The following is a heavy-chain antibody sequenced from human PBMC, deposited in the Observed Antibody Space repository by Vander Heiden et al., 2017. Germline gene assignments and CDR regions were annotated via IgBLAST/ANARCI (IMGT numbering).Heavy chain of an antibody. CDR1: GGTFSSYA. Sequence: QVQLVQSGAEVKKPGSSVKVSCKASGGTFSSYAISWVRQAPGQGLEWMGGIIPIFGTANDAQKFQGRVTITADESTSTAYMEMSRMRSEDTAVYYFARGKAEAGINYWGQGTMVTVYS. V-gene: IGHV1-69*01. CDR2: IIPIFGTA. CDR3: ARGKAEAGINY. D-gene: IGHD6-13*01. J-gene: IGHJ4*02.